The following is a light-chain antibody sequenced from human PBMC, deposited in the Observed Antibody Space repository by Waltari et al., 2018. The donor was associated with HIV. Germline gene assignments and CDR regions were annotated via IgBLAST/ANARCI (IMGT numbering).Light chain of an antibody. CDR3: QTWVTGILV. CDR1: SGHSSYA. V-gene: IGLV4-69*01. J-gene: IGLJ3*02. Sequence: QLVLSQSPSASASLGASVTLTCTLSSGHSSYAIAWHQQHPEKGPQYLMKVNSDGSHTKGDGIPDRFSGSSSGAERYLTISSLQSEDEADYYCQTWVTGILVFGGGTKLTVL. CDR2: VNSDGSH.